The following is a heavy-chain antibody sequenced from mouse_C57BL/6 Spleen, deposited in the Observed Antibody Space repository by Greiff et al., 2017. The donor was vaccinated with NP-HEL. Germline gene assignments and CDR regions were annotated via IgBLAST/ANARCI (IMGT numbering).Heavy chain of an antibody. CDR2: IDPSDSET. CDR1: GYTFTSYW. CDR3: ARIPYYYGSSYNWYFDV. D-gene: IGHD1-1*01. J-gene: IGHJ1*03. V-gene: IGHV1-52*01. Sequence: QVQLQQPGAELVRPGSSVKLSCKASGYTFTSYWMHWVKQRPIQGLEWIGNIDPSDSETHYNQKFKDKATLTVDKSSSTAYMQLSSLTSEDSAVYYCARIPYYYGSSYNWYFDVWGTGTTVTVSS.